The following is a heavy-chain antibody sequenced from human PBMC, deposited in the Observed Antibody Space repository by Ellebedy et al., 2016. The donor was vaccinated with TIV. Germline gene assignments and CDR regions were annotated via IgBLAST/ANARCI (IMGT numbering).Heavy chain of an antibody. CDR2: MNPNSGNT. J-gene: IGHJ5*02. Sequence: ASVKVSCXASGYTFTSYDINWVRQATGQGLEWMGWMNPNSGNTGYAQKFQGRVTMTRNTSISTAYMELSSLRSEDTAVYYCATSIAAGPKSVTLRRRNWFDPWGQGTLVTVSS. D-gene: IGHD6-13*01. CDR1: GYTFTSYD. V-gene: IGHV1-8*01. CDR3: ATSIAAGPKSVTLRRRNWFDP.